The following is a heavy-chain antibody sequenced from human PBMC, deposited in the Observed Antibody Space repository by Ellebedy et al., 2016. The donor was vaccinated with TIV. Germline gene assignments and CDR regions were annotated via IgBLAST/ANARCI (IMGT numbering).Heavy chain of an antibody. Sequence: GESLKISCAASGFTFSSYSMNWVRQAPGKGLEWVSYISSSSSTIYYADSVKGRFTMSRDNAKNSLYLQINSLRAEDTAVYYCAREESSGSDAFDIWGQGTMVTVSS. V-gene: IGHV3-48*01. CDR2: ISSSSSTI. CDR1: GFTFSSYS. J-gene: IGHJ3*02. CDR3: AREESSGSDAFDI. D-gene: IGHD3-22*01.